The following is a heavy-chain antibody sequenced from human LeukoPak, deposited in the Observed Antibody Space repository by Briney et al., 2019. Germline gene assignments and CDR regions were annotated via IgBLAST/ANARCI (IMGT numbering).Heavy chain of an antibody. D-gene: IGHD4-17*01. J-gene: IGHJ4*02. CDR1: RGTFSSYA. Sequence: GASVKVSCKASRGTFSSYAISWVRQAPGQGLEWMGGIIPIFGTANYAQKFQGRVTITADESTSTAYMELSSLRSEDTAVYYCARYDYGDHWAIDYWGQGTLVTVSS. CDR3: ARYDYGDHWAIDY. CDR2: IIPIFGTA. V-gene: IGHV1-69*13.